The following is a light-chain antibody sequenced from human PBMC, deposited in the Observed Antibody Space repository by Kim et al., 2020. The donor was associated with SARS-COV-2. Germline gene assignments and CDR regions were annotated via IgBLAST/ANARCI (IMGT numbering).Light chain of an antibody. CDR2: KAS. V-gene: IGKV1-5*03. CDR3: QQYNSYLLT. Sequence: DIQMTQSPSTLSASVGDRVTITCRASQSISSWLAWYQQKPGKAPKLLIYKASSLESGVPSRFSGSESGTEFTLTISSLQPDDFATYYCQQYNSYLLTFGGGTKVDIK. J-gene: IGKJ4*01. CDR1: QSISSW.